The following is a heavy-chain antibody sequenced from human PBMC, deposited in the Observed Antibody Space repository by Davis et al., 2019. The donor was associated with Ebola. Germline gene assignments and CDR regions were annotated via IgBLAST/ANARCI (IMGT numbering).Heavy chain of an antibody. Sequence: SQTLSLTCAVYGESFRGYYWSWIRQPPGKGLEWIGEINHSGSTNYNPSLKSRVTISVDTSKNQFSLKLSSVTAADTAVYYCARQASWYGFDYWGQGTLVTVSS. CDR2: INHSGST. CDR3: ARQASWYGFDY. CDR1: GESFRGYY. V-gene: IGHV4-34*01. D-gene: IGHD6-13*01. J-gene: IGHJ4*02.